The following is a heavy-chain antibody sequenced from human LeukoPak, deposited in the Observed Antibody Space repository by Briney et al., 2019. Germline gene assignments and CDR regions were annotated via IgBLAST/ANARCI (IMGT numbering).Heavy chain of an antibody. D-gene: IGHD3-22*01. V-gene: IGHV4-39*07. CDR3: ARASTMIAPSIDY. J-gene: IGHJ4*02. CDR1: GGSISSYSYN. Sequence: NASETLSLTCTVSGGSISSYSYNWGWVRQPPGKGLEWIGSIYYSGSTYYNPSLKSRVTISVDTSKNQFSLKLSSVTAADTAVYYCARASTMIAPSIDYWGQGTLVTVSS. CDR2: IYYSGST.